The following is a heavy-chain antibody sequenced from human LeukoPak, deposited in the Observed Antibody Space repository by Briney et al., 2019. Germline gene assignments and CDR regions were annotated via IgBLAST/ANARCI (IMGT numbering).Heavy chain of an antibody. Sequence: GASVKVSCKASGFTFTSSAMQWVRQARGQRLEWIGWIVVGSGNTNYAQKFQERVTITRDMSTSTAYMELSSLRSEDTAVYYCAAVAAVITDAFDIWGQGTMVTVSS. D-gene: IGHD3-22*01. V-gene: IGHV1-58*02. CDR3: AAVAAVITDAFDI. CDR2: IVVGSGNT. CDR1: GFTFTSSA. J-gene: IGHJ3*02.